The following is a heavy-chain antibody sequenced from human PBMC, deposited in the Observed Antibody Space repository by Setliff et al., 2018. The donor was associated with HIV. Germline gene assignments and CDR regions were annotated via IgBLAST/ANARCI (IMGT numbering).Heavy chain of an antibody. V-gene: IGHV4-34*01. CDR2: INHSGST. J-gene: IGHJ4*02. Sequence: KPSETLSLTCAVYGGSFSGYYWSWIRQPPGKGLEWIGEINHSGSTNYNMSLWSRVTISLDASRNRFSLELISVTAADTAVYYCAGGPGTTSIDYWAQGTLVTVSS. CDR3: AGGPGTTSIDY. D-gene: IGHD1-26*01. CDR1: GGSFSGYY.